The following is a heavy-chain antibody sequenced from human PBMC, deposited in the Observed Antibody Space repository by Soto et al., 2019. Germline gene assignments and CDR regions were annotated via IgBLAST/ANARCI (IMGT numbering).Heavy chain of an antibody. Sequence: ASVKVSCKASGYTFTSYGISWVRQAPGQGLEWMGWISAYNGNTNYAQKLQGRVTMTTDTSTSTAYMELRSLRSDDTAVYYCARRSSTRSIYNWFDPWGQGTLVTVSS. CDR3: ARRSSTRSIYNWFDP. CDR1: GYTFTSYG. CDR2: ISAYNGNT. D-gene: IGHD2-2*01. J-gene: IGHJ5*02. V-gene: IGHV1-18*01.